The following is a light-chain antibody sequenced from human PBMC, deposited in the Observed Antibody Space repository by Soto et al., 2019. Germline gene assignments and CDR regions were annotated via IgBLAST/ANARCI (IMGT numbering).Light chain of an antibody. CDR3: QQYNSYSIT. CDR1: QSISSW. Sequence: DIQMTQSPSTLSASVGDRVTITCRASQSISSWLAWYQQKPGKAPKLLIYDASSLESGVPSRFSCRGSGTEFTLTISSLQPDDFATYYCQQYNSYSITFGQGTRLDIK. CDR2: DAS. J-gene: IGKJ5*01. V-gene: IGKV1-5*01.